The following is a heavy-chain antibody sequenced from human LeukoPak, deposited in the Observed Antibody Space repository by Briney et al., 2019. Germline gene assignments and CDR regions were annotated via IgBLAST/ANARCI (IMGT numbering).Heavy chain of an antibody. J-gene: IGHJ4*01. D-gene: IGHD3-16*01. Sequence: PGGSLRLSCTASGFTFGDYAMSWIRQAPGKGLEWVGFIRSKAYGETADYAASVKGRFTISRDDSKAIAYLQMNSLRVEDTAVYYCAKDQGSGHGAYTWGTFDYWGPETLVTVFS. CDR1: GFTFGDYA. V-gene: IGHV3-49*03. CDR2: IRSKAYGETA. CDR3: AKDQGSGHGAYTWGTFDY.